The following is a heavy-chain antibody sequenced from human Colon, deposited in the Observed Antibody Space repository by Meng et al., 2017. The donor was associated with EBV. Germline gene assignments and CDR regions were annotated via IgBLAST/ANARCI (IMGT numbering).Heavy chain of an antibody. V-gene: IGHV1-69*08. CDR3: AREDSSGYSYYFDY. J-gene: IGHJ4*02. D-gene: IGHD3-22*01. CDR1: GVTFRTYS. Sequence: HVHLGQSGAEGRKPGSSVKGPCKASGVTFRTYSITWVRQASGQGLEWMGRIIPILGIANYAQKFQGRVTITADKSTSTAYMELSSLRSEDTAVYYCAREDSSGYSYYFDYWGQGTLVTVSS. CDR2: IIPILGIA.